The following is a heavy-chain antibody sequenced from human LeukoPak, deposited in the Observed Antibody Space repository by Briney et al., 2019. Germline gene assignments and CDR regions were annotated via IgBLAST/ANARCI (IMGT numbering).Heavy chain of an antibody. CDR1: GFTFSSYG. D-gene: IGHD3-10*01. CDR2: IIPIFGTA. Sequence: GRSLRLSCAASGFTFSSYGMHWVRQAPGKGLEWMGGIIPIFGTANYAQKFQGRVTITADESTSTAYMELSSLRSEDTAVYYCARATYYYGSGSYFDYWGQGTLVTVSS. V-gene: IGHV1-69*01. CDR3: ARATYYYGSGSYFDY. J-gene: IGHJ4*02.